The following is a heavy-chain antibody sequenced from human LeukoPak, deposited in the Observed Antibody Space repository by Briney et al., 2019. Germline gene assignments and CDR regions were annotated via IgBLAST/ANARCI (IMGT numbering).Heavy chain of an antibody. Sequence: PGGSLRLSCAASGFTFSSYGMSWVRQAPGKGLEWVSSISGTGGSTYYADSVKGRFTISRDNSKNTLYLQMNSLRAEDTAVYYCAKNSMIVVVSESLDYWGQGTLGTVSS. J-gene: IGHJ4*02. V-gene: IGHV3-23*01. CDR2: ISGTGGST. CDR1: GFTFSSYG. CDR3: AKNSMIVVVSESLDY. D-gene: IGHD3-22*01.